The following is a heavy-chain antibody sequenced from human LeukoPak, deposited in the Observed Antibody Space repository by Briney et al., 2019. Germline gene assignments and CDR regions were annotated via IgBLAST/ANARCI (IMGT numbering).Heavy chain of an antibody. CDR3: ARPYDSSGYYYEDWYFDL. D-gene: IGHD3-22*01. J-gene: IGHJ2*01. V-gene: IGHV4-39*01. CDR1: GGSISSSSYY. CDR2: IYYSGST. Sequence: PSETLSLTCTVSGGSISSSSYYWGWIRQPPGKGLEWIGSIYYSGSTYYNPSLKSRVTISVDTSKNQFSLKLSSVTAADTAVYYCARPYDSSGYYYEDWYFDLWGRGTLVTVSS.